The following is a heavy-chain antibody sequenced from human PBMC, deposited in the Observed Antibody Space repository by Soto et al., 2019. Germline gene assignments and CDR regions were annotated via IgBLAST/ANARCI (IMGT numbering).Heavy chain of an antibody. CDR3: ARVGTAAAGNYYYYGMDV. CDR1: GFTFSSYS. Sequence: EVQLVESGGGLVKPGRSLRLSCAASGFTFSSYSMNWVRQAPGKGLEWVSSISSSSSYIYYADSVKGRFTISRDNAKNSLYLQMNGLRAEDTAVYYCARVGTAAAGNYYYYGMDVWGQGTTVTVSS. J-gene: IGHJ6*02. CDR2: ISSSSSYI. V-gene: IGHV3-21*01. D-gene: IGHD6-13*01.